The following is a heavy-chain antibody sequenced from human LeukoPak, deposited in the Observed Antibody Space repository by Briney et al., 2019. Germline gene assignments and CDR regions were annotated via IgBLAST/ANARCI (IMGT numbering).Heavy chain of an antibody. CDR1: GYTFTSYG. CDR3: ARDQLELTGYYYYGMDV. V-gene: IGHV1-18*01. D-gene: IGHD1-7*01. J-gene: IGHJ6*02. Sequence: GASVKVSCKASGYTFTSYGISWVRQAPGQGLEWMGWISAYNGNTNYAQKLQGRVTMTTDTSTSTAYMELRSLRSDDTAVYYCARDQLELTGYYYYGMDVWGQGTTVTVSS. CDR2: ISAYNGNT.